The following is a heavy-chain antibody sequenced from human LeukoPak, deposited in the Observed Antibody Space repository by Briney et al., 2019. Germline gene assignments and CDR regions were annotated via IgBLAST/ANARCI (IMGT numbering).Heavy chain of an antibody. CDR1: GFTFDDYA. J-gene: IGHJ4*02. Sequence: PGGSLRLSCATSGFTFDDYAMHWVRQAPGKGLEWVSGISWNSGSIGYADSVKGRFTISRDNSKNTLYLQMNSLRAEDTAVYYCAKLSGSKQQSRKTGSHYYFDYWGQGTLVTVSS. V-gene: IGHV3-9*01. CDR2: ISWNSGSI. CDR3: AKLSGSKQQSRKTGSHYYFDY. D-gene: IGHD3-10*01.